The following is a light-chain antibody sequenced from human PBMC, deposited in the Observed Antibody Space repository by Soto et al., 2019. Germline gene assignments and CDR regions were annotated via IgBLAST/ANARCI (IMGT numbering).Light chain of an antibody. CDR2: EVS. CDR3: TSYTTSSTHWV. J-gene: IGLJ3*02. CDR1: SSDVGGYNY. Sequence: QPVLTQPASVSGSPGQSITISCTGTSSDVGGYNYVSWYQQHPDKAPKLMIYEVSNRPSGVSNRFSGSKSGNTASLTISGLQAEDEADYYCTSYTTSSTHWVFGGGTQLTVL. V-gene: IGLV2-14*01.